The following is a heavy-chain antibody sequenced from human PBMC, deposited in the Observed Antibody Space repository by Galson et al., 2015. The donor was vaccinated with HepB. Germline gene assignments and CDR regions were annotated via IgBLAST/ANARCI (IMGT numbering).Heavy chain of an antibody. CDR3: TTEPFVVPTWDYYYGMDV. D-gene: IGHD2-21*01. Sequence: SLRLSCATSGFTFSNAWMSWVRQAPGKGLEWVGRIKSKTDGGTTDYAAPVKGRFTISRDDSKNTLYLQMNSLKTEDTAVYYCTTEPFVVPTWDYYYGMDVWGQGTTVTVSS. V-gene: IGHV3-15*01. CDR2: IKSKTDGGTT. CDR1: GFTFSNAW. J-gene: IGHJ6*02.